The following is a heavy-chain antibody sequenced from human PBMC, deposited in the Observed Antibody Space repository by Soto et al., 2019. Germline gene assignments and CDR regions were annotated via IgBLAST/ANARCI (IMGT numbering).Heavy chain of an antibody. J-gene: IGHJ4*02. CDR3: ARDNGYSYRTGRVDY. Sequence: QVQVVQSGAEVKKPGASVKVACKASGYTFTSNGSSWVRQAPGQGLEWMGWISAYNGNTNYAQKLQGRVTMTTDTSTSTAYMELRSLRSDDTAVYYCARDNGYSYRTGRVDYWGQGTLVTVSS. CDR2: ISAYNGNT. CDR1: GYTFTSNG. V-gene: IGHV1-18*01. D-gene: IGHD5-18*01.